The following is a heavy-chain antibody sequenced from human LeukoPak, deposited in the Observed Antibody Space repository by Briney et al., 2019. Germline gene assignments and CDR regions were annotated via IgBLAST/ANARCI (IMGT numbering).Heavy chain of an antibody. CDR1: GFTFSSYE. CDR3: ARDFRYRAFDI. Sequence: GGSLRISCAASGFTFSSYEMNWVRQAPGKGLEWVSYISTSSNTIYYADSVKGRFTLSRDNAKNSLYLQMNSLRAEDTAVYYCARDFRYRAFDIWGQGTMVTVSS. D-gene: IGHD2-2*02. J-gene: IGHJ3*02. CDR2: ISTSSNTI. V-gene: IGHV3-48*03.